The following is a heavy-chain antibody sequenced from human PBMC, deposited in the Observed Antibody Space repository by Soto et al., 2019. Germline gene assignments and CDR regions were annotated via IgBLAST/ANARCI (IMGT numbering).Heavy chain of an antibody. CDR3: AGRARRTFYYMAV. CDR2: ISSNGVGT. J-gene: IGHJ6*03. D-gene: IGHD6-6*01. Sequence: GGSLRLSCAASGFTLSGYAMDWVRQAPGKGLEYVSGISSNGVGTYYANSVQGRFTISRDNSKNTVYLQMGSMRPEDMAVYYWAGRARRTFYYMAVGVKGTTATVSS. V-gene: IGHV3-64*01. CDR1: GFTLSGYA.